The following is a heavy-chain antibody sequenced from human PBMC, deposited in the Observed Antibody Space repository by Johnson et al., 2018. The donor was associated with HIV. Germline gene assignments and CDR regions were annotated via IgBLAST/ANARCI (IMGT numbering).Heavy chain of an antibody. CDR1: GFTFSSNP. J-gene: IGHJ3*02. D-gene: IGHD1-26*01. CDR3: ARGGWDDAFDI. Sequence: QVQLVESGGGVVQPGRSLRLSCAASGFTFSSNPMHWVRQPPGKGLEWVTFILFDGSHQYYVDSVKGRFTISRDNSKNTVYLQMNNLRAEYTAVYYCARGGWDDAFDIWGQGTMVTVSS. CDR2: ILFDGSHQ. V-gene: IGHV3-30*04.